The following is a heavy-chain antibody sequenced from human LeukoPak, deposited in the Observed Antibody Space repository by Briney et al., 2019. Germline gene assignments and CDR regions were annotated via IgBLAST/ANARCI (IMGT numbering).Heavy chain of an antibody. CDR3: ARHSDITVADS. V-gene: IGHV5-51*01. CDR1: GYSFTSYW. D-gene: IGHD6-19*01. J-gene: IGHJ5*01. CDR2: IFPDDSDT. Sequence: GESLQISCKGSGYSFTSYWTAWVRQLPGKGLEWMGIIFPDDSDTRYSPSFQGLVTISADKSISTAYLQWNSLKASDTAMYYCARHSDITVADSWGQGTLVTVSS.